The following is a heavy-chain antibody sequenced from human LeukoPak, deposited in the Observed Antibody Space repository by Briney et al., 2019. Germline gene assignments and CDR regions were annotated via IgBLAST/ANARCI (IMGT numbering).Heavy chain of an antibody. CDR1: GGSISSYY. CDR3: ARLGRRDGYNILDY. D-gene: IGHD5-24*01. CDR2: IYYSGST. Sequence: SETLSLTCTVSGGSISSYYWSWIRQPPGKGLEWIGYIYYSGSTNYNPSLKSRATISVDTPKNQFSLKLSSVTAADTAVYYCARLGRRDGYNILDYWGQGTLVTVSS. V-gene: IGHV4-59*08. J-gene: IGHJ4*02.